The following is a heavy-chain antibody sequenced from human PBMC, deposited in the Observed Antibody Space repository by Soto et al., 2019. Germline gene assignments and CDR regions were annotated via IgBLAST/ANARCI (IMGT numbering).Heavy chain of an antibody. J-gene: IGHJ4*02. CDR3: ARVGEYSDYWSGYYTSIDY. D-gene: IGHD3-3*01. CDR2: INAGNGNT. CDR1: GYTFTSYA. Sequence: ASVKVSCKASGYTFTSYAMHWLRQAPGQRLEWMGWINAGNGNTKYSQKFQGRVTITRDTSASTAYMELSSLRSEDTAVYYCARVGEYSDYWSGYYTSIDYWGQGTLVNVSS. V-gene: IGHV1-3*01.